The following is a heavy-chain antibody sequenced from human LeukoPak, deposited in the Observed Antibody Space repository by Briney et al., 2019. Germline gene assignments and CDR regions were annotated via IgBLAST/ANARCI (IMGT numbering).Heavy chain of an antibody. CDR3: ARDILPGYSSGWYYFDY. Sequence: SSNIYYAASVKGRFIISRDNAKNSLYLQMNSLRADDTAVYYCARDILPGYSSGWYYFDYWGQGTLVTVPS. D-gene: IGHD6-19*01. V-gene: IGHV3-21*01. J-gene: IGHJ4*02. CDR2: SSNI.